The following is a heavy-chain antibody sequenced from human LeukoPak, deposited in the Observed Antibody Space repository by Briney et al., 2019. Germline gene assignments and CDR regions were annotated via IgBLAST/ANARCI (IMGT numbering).Heavy chain of an antibody. V-gene: IGHV3-23*01. CDR3: TRRSGDDSRGYYDY. D-gene: IGHD3-22*01. CDR2: ITASGDST. Sequence: PGGSLRLSCAASGFTFSSYSMTWVRQAPGEGLEWVSVITASGDSTSYADSVKGRFTVSRDNSKNTLYLQMNSLKTEDTAVYYCTRRSGDDSRGYYDYWGQGTLVTVSS. J-gene: IGHJ4*02. CDR1: GFTFSSYS.